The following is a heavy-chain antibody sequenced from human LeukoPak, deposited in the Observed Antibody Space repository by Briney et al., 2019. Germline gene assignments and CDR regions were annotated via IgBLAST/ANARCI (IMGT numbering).Heavy chain of an antibody. J-gene: IGHJ4*02. D-gene: IGHD2-15*01. CDR3: ARDGEVVFDY. Sequence: GGSLRLSCAASGFTFSSYSMNWVRQAPGKGLEWVSSVSSSSSYIYYADSVKGRFTISRDNAKNSLYLQMNSLRAEDTAVYYCARDGEVVFDYWGQGTLVTVSS. V-gene: IGHV3-21*01. CDR2: VSSSSSYI. CDR1: GFTFSSYS.